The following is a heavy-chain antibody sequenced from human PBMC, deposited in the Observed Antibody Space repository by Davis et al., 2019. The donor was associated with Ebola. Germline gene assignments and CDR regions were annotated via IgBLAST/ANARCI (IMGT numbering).Heavy chain of an antibody. V-gene: IGHV4-30-4*08. Sequence: SETLSLTCTVSGGSISSSSYYWGWIRQPPGKGLEWIGYIYYSGSTYYNPSLKSRVTISVDTSKNQFSLKLSSVTAADTAVYYCARGLLWFGELFYNWFDPGGQGTLVTVSS. D-gene: IGHD3-10*01. J-gene: IGHJ5*02. CDR2: IYYSGST. CDR3: ARGLLWFGELFYNWFDP. CDR1: GGSISSSSYY.